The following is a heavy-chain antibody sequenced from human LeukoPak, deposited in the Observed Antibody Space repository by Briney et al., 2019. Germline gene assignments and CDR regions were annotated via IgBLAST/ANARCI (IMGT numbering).Heavy chain of an antibody. J-gene: IGHJ4*02. CDR2: ISAYNGNT. D-gene: IGHD1-26*01. CDR1: GYTFTSYG. CDR3: ARVGGSYWGGYYFDY. V-gene: IGHV1-18*01. Sequence: ASVKVSCKASGYTFTSYGISWVRQAPGQGLAWMGWISAYNGNTNYAQKLQGRVTMTTDTSTSTAYMELRSLRSDDTAVYYCARVGGSYWGGYYFDYWGQGTLVTVSS.